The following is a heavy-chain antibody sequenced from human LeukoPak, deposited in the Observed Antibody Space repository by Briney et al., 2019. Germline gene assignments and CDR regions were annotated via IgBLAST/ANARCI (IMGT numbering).Heavy chain of an antibody. CDR3: ARGTNTANNWFDP. J-gene: IGHJ5*02. CDR2: IYYSGST. CDR1: GGSISSYY. Sequence: SETLSLTCTVSGGSISSYYWSWIRQPPGKGLEWIGYIYYSGSTYYTPSLKSRVTISFDTSKNQFSLNLTFVTVADTAVYYCARGTNTANNWFDPWGQGTLVTVSS. V-gene: IGHV4-59*12. D-gene: IGHD5-18*01.